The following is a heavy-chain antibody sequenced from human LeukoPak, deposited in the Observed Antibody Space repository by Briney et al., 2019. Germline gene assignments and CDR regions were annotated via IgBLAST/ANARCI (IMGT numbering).Heavy chain of an antibody. J-gene: IGHJ4*02. CDR2: ISYDGSNK. Sequence: PGRSLRLSCAASGFTFSSYGMDWGRQAPGKRLEWVAVISYDGSNKYYADSVKGRFTISRDNSENTLYLQMNSLRAEDTAVYYCAKLAGASTNWGQGTLVTVSS. CDR1: GFTFSSYG. D-gene: IGHD6-19*01. V-gene: IGHV3-30*18. CDR3: AKLAGASTN.